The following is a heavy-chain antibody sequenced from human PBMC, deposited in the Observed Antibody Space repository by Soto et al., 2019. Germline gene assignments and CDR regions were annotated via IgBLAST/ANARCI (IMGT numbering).Heavy chain of an antibody. D-gene: IGHD6-19*01. CDR3: ASKGPGWYSPYYFDY. Sequence: KTSETLSLTCAVSGGSISSSNWWSWVRQPPGKGLEWIGEIYHSGSTNYNPSLKSRVTISVDKSKNQFSLKLSSVTAADTAVYYCASKGPGWYSPYYFDYWGQGTLVTVSS. V-gene: IGHV4-4*02. J-gene: IGHJ4*02. CDR2: IYHSGST. CDR1: GGSISSSNW.